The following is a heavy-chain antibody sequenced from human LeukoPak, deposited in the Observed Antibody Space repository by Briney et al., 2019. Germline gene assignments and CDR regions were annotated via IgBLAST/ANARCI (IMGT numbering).Heavy chain of an antibody. CDR1: GYTFTSYE. V-gene: IGHV3-48*03. J-gene: IGHJ6*04. CDR2: ISSSGSTI. CDR3: ARDSDIVGVPAAIDV. D-gene: IGHD2-2*01. Sequence: GGSLRLSCAASGYTFTSYEMSWVRQAPGKGLEWVSYISSSGSTIYYADSLKGRFTISRDNAKNSLYLQMNSLRAEDTAVYYCARDSDIVGVPAAIDVWGKGTTVTVSS.